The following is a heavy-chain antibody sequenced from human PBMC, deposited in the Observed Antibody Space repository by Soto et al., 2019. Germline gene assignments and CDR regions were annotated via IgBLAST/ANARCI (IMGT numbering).Heavy chain of an antibody. CDR1: GFTFSSYA. Sequence: GGSLRLSCAASGFTFSSYAMSWVRQAPGKGLDWVSTISGSGGSTYYADSVKGRFTISRDNSKNTLYLQMNSLRAEDTAVYYCAKGLQSSSWNTYGYSGQGPLVTVSS. CDR3: AKGLQSSSWNTYGY. J-gene: IGHJ4*02. CDR2: ISGSGGST. D-gene: IGHD6-13*01. V-gene: IGHV3-23*01.